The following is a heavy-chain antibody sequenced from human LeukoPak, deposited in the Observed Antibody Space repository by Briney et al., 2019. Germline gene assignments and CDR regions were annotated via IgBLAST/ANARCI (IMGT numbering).Heavy chain of an antibody. J-gene: IGHJ3*02. D-gene: IGHD3-22*01. V-gene: IGHV3-23*01. CDR2: ISGIGGST. Sequence: GGSLRLSCAVSGFTFSSSAMSWVRQAPGKGLEWVSVISGIGGSTYYADSVKGRFTISRDNSKNTLYLQMNSLRAEDTAVYYCARNSFQDNSDYYDSREYAFDIWGQGTMVTVSS. CDR3: ARNSFQDNSDYYDSREYAFDI. CDR1: GFTFSSSA.